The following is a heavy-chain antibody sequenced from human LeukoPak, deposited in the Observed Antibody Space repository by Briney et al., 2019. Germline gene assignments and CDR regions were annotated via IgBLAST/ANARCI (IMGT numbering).Heavy chain of an antibody. D-gene: IGHD2-15*01. CDR3: ARGFRTDIVVVVAAHYYFDY. J-gene: IGHJ4*02. Sequence: PSETLSLTSAVYGGSFSGYYWGWIRQPPGKGLEWSGEINHSGSTNYNPSLKSRVTISVDTSKNQFSLKLSSVTAADTAVYYCARGFRTDIVVVVAAHYYFDYWGQGTLVTVSS. V-gene: IGHV4-34*01. CDR1: GGSFSGYY. CDR2: INHSGST.